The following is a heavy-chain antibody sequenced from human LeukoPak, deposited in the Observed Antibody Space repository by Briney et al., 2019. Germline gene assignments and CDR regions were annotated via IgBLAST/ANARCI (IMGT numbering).Heavy chain of an antibody. V-gene: IGHV3-53*01. CDR1: GFTFSSYS. J-gene: IGHJ4*02. CDR3: ARGLTVTPDY. CDR2: IYSGGST. Sequence: GGSLRLSCAASGFTFSSYSMNWVRQAPGKGLEWVSLIYSGGSTYYADSVKGRFTISRDDSKNTLYLQMNSLRAEDTAVYYCARGLTVTPDYWGQGTLVTVSS. D-gene: IGHD4-17*01.